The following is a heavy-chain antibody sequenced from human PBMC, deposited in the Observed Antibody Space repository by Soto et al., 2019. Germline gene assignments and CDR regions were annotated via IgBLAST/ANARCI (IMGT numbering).Heavy chain of an antibody. V-gene: IGHV3-21*01. D-gene: IGHD1-1*01. CDR3: ARTGTTNAFDI. CDR2: ISSSSSYI. J-gene: IGHJ3*02. CDR1: GFTFSSYS. Sequence: GGSLRLSXAASGFTFSSYSMNWVRQAPGKGLEWVSSISSSSSYIYYADSVKGRFTISRDNAKNSLYLQMNSLRAEDTAVYYCARTGTTNAFDIWGQGTMVTVSS.